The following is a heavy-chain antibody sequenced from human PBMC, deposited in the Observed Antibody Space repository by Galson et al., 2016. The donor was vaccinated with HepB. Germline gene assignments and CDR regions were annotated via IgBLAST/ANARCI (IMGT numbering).Heavy chain of an antibody. CDR1: GYSFPNNW. V-gene: IGHV5-51*01. CDR3: ARINGSGSDYQKHYYYYGIDV. Sequence: QSGAEAKQPGESLTISCKGTGYSFPNNWIGWGRQMPVKGPEWIATIYPGDSDTRYNPSFTGTVTISADKSIFTADLRWSSLKPSDTAMYYCARINGSGSDYQKHYYYYGIDVWGHGTTVIVSS. D-gene: IGHD3-10*01. J-gene: IGHJ6*02. CDR2: IYPGDSDT.